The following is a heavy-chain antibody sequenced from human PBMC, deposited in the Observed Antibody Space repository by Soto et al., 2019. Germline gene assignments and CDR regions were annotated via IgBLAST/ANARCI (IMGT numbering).Heavy chain of an antibody. CDR1: GGSISSGDYY. Sequence: SETLSLTCTVSGGSISSGDYYWSWIRQPPGKGLEWIGYIYYSGSTYYNPSLKSRVTISVDTSKNQFSLKLSSVTAADTAVYYCASGGTVSGDIYDSSGSNWGYWGQGTLVTVSS. CDR2: IYYSGST. CDR3: ASGGTVSGDIYDSSGSNWGY. D-gene: IGHD3-22*01. V-gene: IGHV4-30-4*01. J-gene: IGHJ4*02.